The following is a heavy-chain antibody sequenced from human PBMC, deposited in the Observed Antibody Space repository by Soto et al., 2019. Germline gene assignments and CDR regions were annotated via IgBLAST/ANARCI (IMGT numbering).Heavy chain of an antibody. CDR3: GRVLPAFDP. J-gene: IGHJ5*02. CDR2: INAHNGNT. CDR1: GYTFTNYG. Sequence: QVQLVQSGAEVKKPGASVKVSCKASGYTFTNYGISWVRQAPGQGLEWMGWINAHNGNTNSAQKLQGRVTMTTDTFAMTALMYLGSARYYDTGVHDCGRVLPAFDPWGQGTVVTVSS. V-gene: IGHV1-18*01.